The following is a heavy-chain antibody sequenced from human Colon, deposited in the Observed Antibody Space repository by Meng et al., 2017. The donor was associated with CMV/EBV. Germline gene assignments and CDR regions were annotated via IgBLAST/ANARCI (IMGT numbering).Heavy chain of an antibody. Sequence: GGSLRLSCVASGFTFTNYAMHWVRQAPGKGLEWISYISSSGSTIYYADSVRGRFTVSRDNAKNSLSLQMKSLRAEDTAVYYCATGVTAAGNNYWGQGTLVTVSS. D-gene: IGHD6-13*01. CDR3: ATGVTAAGNNY. CDR1: GFTFTNYA. V-gene: IGHV3-48*03. J-gene: IGHJ4*02. CDR2: ISSSGSTI.